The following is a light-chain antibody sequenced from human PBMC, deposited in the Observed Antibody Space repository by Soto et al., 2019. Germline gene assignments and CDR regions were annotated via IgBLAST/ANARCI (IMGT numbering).Light chain of an antibody. Sequence: EVVLTQSPGTLSLSPGERATLSCRASQSVSSSYLAWYQQKPGQAPRLLIYGASSRATGIPDRFSGSGSGTEFTLTISSLQSEDFALYYCQQYGSSAPITFGQGTRLEIK. J-gene: IGKJ5*01. CDR2: GAS. CDR3: QQYGSSAPIT. CDR1: QSVSSSY. V-gene: IGKV3-20*01.